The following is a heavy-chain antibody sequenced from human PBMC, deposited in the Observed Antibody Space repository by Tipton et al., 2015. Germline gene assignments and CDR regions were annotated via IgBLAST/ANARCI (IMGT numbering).Heavy chain of an antibody. CDR3: ARDLEHGMDV. V-gene: IGHV4-59*11. CDR2: ISHSGST. Sequence: GLVKPSETLSLMCAVAGDSISAHYWNWIRQSPGKGLEWIGTISHSGSTYYNPSLKSRITISLNTSKNQFSLKMSSVTAADTAVYFCARDLEHGMDVWGQGTTVTVS. J-gene: IGHJ6*02. CDR1: GDSISAHY.